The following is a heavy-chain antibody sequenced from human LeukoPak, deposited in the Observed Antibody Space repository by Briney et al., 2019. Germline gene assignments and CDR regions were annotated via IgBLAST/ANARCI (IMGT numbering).Heavy chain of an antibody. V-gene: IGHV5-51*07. CDR2: IYPGDSDT. J-gene: IGHJ4*02. CDR3: ARHPSSSWYALGY. Sequence: GESLKISCKGSGYSFTSYWIGWVHQMPGKGLEWMGIIYPGDSDTRYSPSFQGQVTISADKSISTAYLQWSSLKASDTAMYYCARHPSSSWYALGYWGQGTLVTVSS. CDR1: GYSFTSYW. D-gene: IGHD6-13*01.